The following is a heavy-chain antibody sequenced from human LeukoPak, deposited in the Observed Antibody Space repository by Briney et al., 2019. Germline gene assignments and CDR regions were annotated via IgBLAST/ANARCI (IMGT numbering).Heavy chain of an antibody. D-gene: IGHD6-13*01. CDR2: NNYSGST. CDR1: GGSISSNY. Sequence: PSETLSLTCSVSGGSISSNYWSWIRQPPGKGLEWIGYNNYSGSTNYNPSLKSRVTISVDTSKNQFSLKVTSVTAADTGVYYCARGSDSSTLNWFDPWGQGTLVTVSS. CDR3: ARGSDSSTLNWFDP. J-gene: IGHJ5*02. V-gene: IGHV4-59*01.